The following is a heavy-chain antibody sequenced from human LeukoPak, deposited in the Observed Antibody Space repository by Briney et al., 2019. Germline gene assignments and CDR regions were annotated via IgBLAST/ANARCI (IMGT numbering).Heavy chain of an antibody. CDR2: IDPSSGGT. Sequence: WASVKVSCKSSGYTFSDYYIHWVRQAPGQGLEWMRSIDPSSGGTRTVQRFQGRVAMTRDTSISTAYMELIRLTSGDTAVYFCAREYYDNNGRKYAFDVWGQGTMVTVSS. V-gene: IGHV1-2*02. CDR1: GYTFSDYY. CDR3: AREYYDNNGRKYAFDV. D-gene: IGHD3-22*01. J-gene: IGHJ3*01.